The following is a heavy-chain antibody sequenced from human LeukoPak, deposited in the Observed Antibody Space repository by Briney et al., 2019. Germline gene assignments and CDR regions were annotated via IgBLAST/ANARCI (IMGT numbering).Heavy chain of an antibody. CDR1: GYSFSNYW. V-gene: IGHV5-51*01. D-gene: IGHD2-21*02. CDR3: AIPPGYCCNDCSFDH. CDR2: IYPGGYAT. Sequence: PGESLKISCEGSGYSFSNYWIGWVRQMPGKGLEWMGIIYPGGYATRYSPSFEGLVTISADKSISPAYLQWSSLRASDTAMYYCAIPPGYCCNDCSFDHWGQGTLVTVSS. J-gene: IGHJ4*02.